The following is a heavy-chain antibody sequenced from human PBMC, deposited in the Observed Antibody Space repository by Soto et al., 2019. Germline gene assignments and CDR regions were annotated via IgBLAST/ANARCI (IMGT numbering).Heavy chain of an antibody. D-gene: IGHD2-2*01. Sequence: SVKVSCKASGGTFSSYAISWVRQAPGQGLEWMGGIIPIFGTANYAQKFQGRVTITADESTSTAYMELSSLRSEDTAVYYCARGDMPWAYYYYGMDVWGQGTTVTVFS. J-gene: IGHJ6*02. V-gene: IGHV1-69*13. CDR3: ARGDMPWAYYYYGMDV. CDR2: IIPIFGTA. CDR1: GGTFSSYA.